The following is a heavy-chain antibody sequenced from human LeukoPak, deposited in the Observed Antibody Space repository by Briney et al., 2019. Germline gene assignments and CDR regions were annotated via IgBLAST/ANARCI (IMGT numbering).Heavy chain of an antibody. J-gene: IGHJ4*02. V-gene: IGHV1-18*01. CDR1: GYTFTSYG. CDR2: ISAYNGNT. CDR3: ARDNCSGGSCLFDY. Sequence: ASVKASCKASGYTFTSYGISWVRQAPGQGLEWMGWISAYNGNTNYAQKLQGRVTMTTDTSTSTAYMELRSLRSDDTAVYYCARDNCSGGSCLFDYWGQGTLVTVSS. D-gene: IGHD2-15*01.